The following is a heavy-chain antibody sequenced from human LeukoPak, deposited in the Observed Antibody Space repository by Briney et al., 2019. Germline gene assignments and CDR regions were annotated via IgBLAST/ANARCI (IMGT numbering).Heavy chain of an antibody. CDR3: AKALLSDPRTLDYFDY. Sequence: PGGSLRLSCAASGFTFNTYAMSWVRQAPGKGLEWVSVISGSSGSTYYADFVKGRFTMSRDNSKNTLFLQMNSLRAEDTAVYYCAKALLSDPRTLDYFDYWGQGTLVTVSS. V-gene: IGHV3-23*01. D-gene: IGHD1-1*01. J-gene: IGHJ4*02. CDR1: GFTFNTYA. CDR2: ISGSSGST.